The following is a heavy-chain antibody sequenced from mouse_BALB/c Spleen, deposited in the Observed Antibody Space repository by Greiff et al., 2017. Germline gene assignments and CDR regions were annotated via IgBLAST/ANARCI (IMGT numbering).Heavy chain of an antibody. V-gene: IGHV1-7*01. J-gene: IGHJ4*01. CDR1: GYTFTSYW. Sequence: QVQLQQSGAELAKPGASVKMSCKASGYTFTSYWMHWVKQRPGQGLEWIGYINPSTGYTEYNQKFKDKATLTADKSSSTAYMQLSSLTSEDSAVYYCASDDYYAMDYWGQGTSVTVSS. CDR2: INPSTGYT. CDR3: ASDDYYAMDY.